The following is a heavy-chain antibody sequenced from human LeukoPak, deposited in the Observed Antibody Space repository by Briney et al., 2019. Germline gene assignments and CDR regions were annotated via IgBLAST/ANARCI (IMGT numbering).Heavy chain of an antibody. D-gene: IGHD1-1*01. CDR3: ARQRYSDY. J-gene: IGHJ4*02. V-gene: IGHV3-7*01. CDR2: IKEDGSEN. Sequence: GGSLRLPCAASGFTFSRYWMTWVRQAPGKGLEWVANIKEDGSENSYVESVKGRFTISRDNAKNSLYLQLNSLRAEDTAVYFCARQRYSDYWGQGTLVTVSS. CDR1: GFTFSRYW.